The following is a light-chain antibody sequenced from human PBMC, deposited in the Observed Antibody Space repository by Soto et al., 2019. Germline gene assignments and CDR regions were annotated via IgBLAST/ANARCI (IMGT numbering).Light chain of an antibody. J-gene: IGKJ2*01. V-gene: IGKV3-11*01. CDR3: QHRSNWPPYT. Sequence: EIVLTQSPATLSLSPGERATLSCRASQSVSSYLAWYQQKPGQAPRLLIYDASNRASGIPSRFRGSGSGTDFTLTIGSLEPEDFAVYYCQHRSNWPPYTFGQGTKLEMK. CDR2: DAS. CDR1: QSVSSY.